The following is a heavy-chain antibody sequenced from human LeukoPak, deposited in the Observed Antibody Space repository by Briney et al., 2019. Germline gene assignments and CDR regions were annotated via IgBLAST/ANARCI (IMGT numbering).Heavy chain of an antibody. V-gene: IGHV4-34*01. D-gene: IGHD3-10*01. CDR1: GGSFSGYY. CDR2: INHSGST. CDR3: ARDLWFGELLWEYYFDY. Sequence: PSETLSLTCAVYGGSFSGYYWSWIRQPPGKGLEWIGEINHSGSTNYNPSLKSRVTISVDTSKNQFSLKLSSATAADTAVYYCARDLWFGELLWEYYFDYWGQGTLVTVSS. J-gene: IGHJ4*02.